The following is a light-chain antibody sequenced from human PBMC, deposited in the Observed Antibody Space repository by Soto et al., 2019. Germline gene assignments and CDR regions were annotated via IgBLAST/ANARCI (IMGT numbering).Light chain of an antibody. V-gene: IGKV2-28*01. CDR3: MQTRQMPST. J-gene: IGKJ4*01. Sequence: DIVMTQSPLSLPVTPGEPASISCRSSESLMYDNGYVFLDWYLQNPGQPPQLLIYLGSNRASGVPVRFSGSVSGTDFTLKISRVEDEDVGFYYCMQTRQMPSTFGGGTTVAIK. CDR1: ESLMYDNGYVF. CDR2: LGS.